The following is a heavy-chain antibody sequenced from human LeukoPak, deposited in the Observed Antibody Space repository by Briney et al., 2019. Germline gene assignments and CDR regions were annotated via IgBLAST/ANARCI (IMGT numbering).Heavy chain of an antibody. CDR2: IIPIFGTA. Sequence: SVKVSCKASGGTFSSYAISWVRQAPGQGLEWMGGIIPIFGTANYAQKFQGRVTITADESTSTACMELSSLRSEDTAVYYCARVSTYQLLSASQFRAARNYYYYYYMDVWGKGTTVTVSS. V-gene: IGHV1-69*13. CDR1: GGTFSSYA. J-gene: IGHJ6*03. CDR3: ARVSTYQLLSASQFRAARNYYYYYYMDV. D-gene: IGHD2-2*01.